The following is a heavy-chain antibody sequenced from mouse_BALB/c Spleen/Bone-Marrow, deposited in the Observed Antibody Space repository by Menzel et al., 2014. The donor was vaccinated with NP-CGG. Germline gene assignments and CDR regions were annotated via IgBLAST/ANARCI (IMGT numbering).Heavy chain of an antibody. V-gene: IGHV7-3*02. Sequence: EVKLMESGGGLVQPGGSLSLSCATSGFTFTDYYMNWVRQPPGKALEWLGFIRNRANGYTTEYSASVKGRFTISRDNSQSILYLQMNTLRAEDSATYYCTVAQLGRYFDVWGAGTTVTVSS. CDR1: GFTFTDYY. CDR3: TVAQLGRYFDV. CDR2: IRNRANGYTT. D-gene: IGHD4-1*02. J-gene: IGHJ1*01.